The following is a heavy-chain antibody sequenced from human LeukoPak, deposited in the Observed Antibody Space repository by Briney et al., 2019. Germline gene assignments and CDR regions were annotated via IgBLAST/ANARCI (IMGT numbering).Heavy chain of an antibody. J-gene: IGHJ3*02. CDR3: AREAAAGSYDAFDI. D-gene: IGHD6-13*01. CDR1: GFTFSSYW. V-gene: IGHV3-66*01. Sequence: PGGSLRLSCAASGFTFSSYWMHWVRQAPGKGLEWVSVIYSGGSTYYADSVKGRFTISRDNSKNTLYLQMNSLRAEDTAVYYCAREAAAGSYDAFDIWGQGTMVTVSS. CDR2: IYSGGST.